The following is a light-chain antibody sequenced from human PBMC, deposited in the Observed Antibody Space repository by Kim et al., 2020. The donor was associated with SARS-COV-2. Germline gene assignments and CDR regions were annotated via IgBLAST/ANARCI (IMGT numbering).Light chain of an antibody. CDR3: QQYGSSPPWT. J-gene: IGKJ1*01. CDR2: GAS. CDR1: QSVSSSY. Sequence: EIVLTQSPGTLSLSPGERATLSCRASQSVSSSYLAWYQQKPGQAPRLLIYGASSRATGIPDRFSGSGSGTDFTLTISRLEPEGFAVYYCQQYGSSPPWTFGQWTKVDIK. V-gene: IGKV3-20*01.